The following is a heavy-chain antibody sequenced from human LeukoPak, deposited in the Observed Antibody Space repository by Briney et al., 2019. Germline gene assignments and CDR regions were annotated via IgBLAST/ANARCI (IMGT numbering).Heavy chain of an antibody. CDR1: GYSFTTYW. D-gene: IGHD3-22*01. V-gene: IGHV5-51*01. CDR3: ARRGYYYDSSAYRYFFDY. J-gene: IGHJ4*02. Sequence: GESLKISCKGSGYSFTTYWIGWVRQMPGKGLEWMGIIFPGDSDTRYSPSFQGQVTISADKSISTAYLQWSSLKASDTAMYYCARRGYYYDSSAYRYFFDYWGQGTLVTVSS. CDR2: IFPGDSDT.